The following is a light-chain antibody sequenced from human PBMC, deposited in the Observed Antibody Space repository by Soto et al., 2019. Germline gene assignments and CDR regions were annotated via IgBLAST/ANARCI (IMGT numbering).Light chain of an antibody. J-gene: IGKJ2*01. Sequence: EIVLTQSPATLSLSPGERATLSCRASQSVYTYLDWYQQRHGQAPRLLIYDASNRATGLPARFSGSGSGTDFTLTISSLEPEDFAVYYCQQRSNWHTFGQGTKLEI. CDR2: DAS. CDR1: QSVYTY. CDR3: QQRSNWHT. V-gene: IGKV3-11*01.